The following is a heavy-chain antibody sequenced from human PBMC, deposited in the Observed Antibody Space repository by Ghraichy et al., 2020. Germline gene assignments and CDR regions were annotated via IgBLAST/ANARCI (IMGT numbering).Heavy chain of an antibody. CDR2: IYSGGST. D-gene: IGHD6-19*01. CDR1: GFTVSSNY. V-gene: IGHV3-66*02. J-gene: IGHJ6*02. CDR3: ARDSRNPQWLAMGGYYYYGMDV. Sequence: GESLNISCAASGFTVSSNYMSWVRQAPGKGLEWVSVIYSGGSTYYADSVKGRFTISRDNSKNTLYLQMNSLRAEDTAVYYCARDSRNPQWLAMGGYYYYGMDVWGQGTTVTVSS.